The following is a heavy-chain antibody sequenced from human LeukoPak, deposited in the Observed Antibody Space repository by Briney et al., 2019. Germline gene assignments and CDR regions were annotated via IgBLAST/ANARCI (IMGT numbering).Heavy chain of an antibody. V-gene: IGHV3-7*01. CDR3: AGGVIIRGRLDP. Sequence: PGGSLRLSCAASGFIFRNYWMSWVRQAPGKGLEWVANIKEDGSEKYYVESVKGRFTISRDNAKNSLYLQMSSLRAEDTAVYYRAGGVIIRGRLDPWGQGTLVTVSS. D-gene: IGHD3-16*02. CDR2: IKEDGSEK. CDR1: GFIFRNYW. J-gene: IGHJ5*02.